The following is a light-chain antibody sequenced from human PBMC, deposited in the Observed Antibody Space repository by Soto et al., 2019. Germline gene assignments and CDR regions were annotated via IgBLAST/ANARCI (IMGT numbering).Light chain of an antibody. CDR2: AAS. CDR1: QSVTTRY. CDR3: QQYSSSLPIT. J-gene: IGKJ5*01. V-gene: IGKV3-20*01. Sequence: EIVLTQSPVTLSLSPGEEATLSCRASQSVTTRYLAWHQQKPGQAPRLLIYAASNRATGIPDRFSGSGSGTDFTLTISRLEPEDFAVYYCQQYSSSLPITFGQGTRLEIK.